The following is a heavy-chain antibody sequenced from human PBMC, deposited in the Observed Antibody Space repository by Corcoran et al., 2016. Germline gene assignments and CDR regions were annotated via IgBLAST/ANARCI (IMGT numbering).Heavy chain of an antibody. J-gene: IGHJ4*02. CDR2: INAGNGNT. D-gene: IGHD5-18*01. Sequence: QVQLVQSGAEVKKPGDSVKVSCKASGYTFTSYAMHWVRQAPGQRLEWMGWINAGNGNTKYSQKFQGRVTITRDTSASTAYMELSSLRSDDTAVYYCSRDLTAMAASDSWGQGTLVTVSS. CDR3: SRDLTAMAASDS. V-gene: IGHV1-3*01. CDR1: GYTFTSYA.